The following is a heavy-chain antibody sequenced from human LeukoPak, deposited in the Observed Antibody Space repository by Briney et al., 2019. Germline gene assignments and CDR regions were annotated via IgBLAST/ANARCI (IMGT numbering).Heavy chain of an antibody. D-gene: IGHD5-12*01. CDR1: GFTFSSYW. CDR3: ARALQRGYSGYDYYYYGMDV. V-gene: IGHV3-7*01. CDR2: IKQDGSEK. J-gene: IGHJ6*02. Sequence: GGSLRLSCAASGFTFSSYWMSWVRQAPGKGLEWVANIKQDGSEKYYVDSVKGRFTISRDNAKNSLYLQMNSLRAEDTAVYYCARALQRGYSGYDYYYYGMDVWGQGTTVTVSS.